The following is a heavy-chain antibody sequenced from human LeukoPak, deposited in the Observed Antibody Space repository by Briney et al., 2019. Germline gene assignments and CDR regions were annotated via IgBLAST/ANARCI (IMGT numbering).Heavy chain of an antibody. CDR2: IYSDGST. CDR3: VRLDSNDESAGWIDP. V-gene: IGHV3-53*01. Sequence: PGGFLRLSCVVSNFTISDNYVSWVRQSPGKGLEWVSVIYSDGSTFHADSVKGRFILSRDISKNRIHLQMNSLMFNDTAVYCYVRLDSNDESAGWIDPWGQGTQVTVSS. CDR1: NFTISDNY. D-gene: IGHD1-1*01. J-gene: IGHJ5*02.